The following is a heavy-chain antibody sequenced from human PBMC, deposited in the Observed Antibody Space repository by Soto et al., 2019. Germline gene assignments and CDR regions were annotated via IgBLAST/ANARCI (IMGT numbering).Heavy chain of an antibody. CDR2: TRNKANSYST. CDR3: ASPSAGY. J-gene: IGHJ4*02. Sequence: EVQLVESGGGLVQPGGSLRLSCAASGFIFSDYYMDWVRQAPGKGLEWVGRTRNKANSYSTEYAASVKGRFTISRDDSKNSLYLQMISLETEDTAMYYCASPSAGYWGQGTLVTVSS. CDR1: GFIFSDYY. V-gene: IGHV3-72*01.